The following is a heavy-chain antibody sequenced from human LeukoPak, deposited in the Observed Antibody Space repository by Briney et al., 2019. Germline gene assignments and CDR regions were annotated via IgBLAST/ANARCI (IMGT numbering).Heavy chain of an antibody. D-gene: IGHD4-17*01. J-gene: IGHJ4*02. CDR3: AKDGGDYGAFSSFDY. Sequence: GGSLRLSCAASGFTVSSNYMSWVRQAPGKGLEWVSSITGSGGREHYADSVKGRFTISRDNSKNTLYLQMDSLRVEDTAVYYCAKDGGDYGAFSSFDYWGQGTLVTVSS. CDR2: ITGSGGRE. V-gene: IGHV3-23*01. CDR1: GFTVSSNY.